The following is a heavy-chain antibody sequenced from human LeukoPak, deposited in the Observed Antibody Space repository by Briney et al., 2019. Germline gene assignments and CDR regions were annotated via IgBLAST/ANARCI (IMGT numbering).Heavy chain of an antibody. V-gene: IGHV1-69*13. D-gene: IGHD2-15*01. CDR2: IIPIFGTA. CDR3: ARTGYCSGGSCYSAKSSAFDI. Sequence: SVNVSCKASGGTFSSYAISWVRQAPGQGLEWMGGIIPIFGTANYAQKFQGRVTITADESTSTAYMELSSLRSEDTAVSYCARTGYCSGGSCYSAKSSAFDIWGQGTMVTISS. J-gene: IGHJ3*02. CDR1: GGTFSSYA.